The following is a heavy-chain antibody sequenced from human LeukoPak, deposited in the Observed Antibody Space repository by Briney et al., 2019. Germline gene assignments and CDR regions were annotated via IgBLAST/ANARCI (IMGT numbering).Heavy chain of an antibody. D-gene: IGHD3-3*01. CDR3: ARGGARDFWSDTVLHWFDP. V-gene: IGHV4-59*01. Sequence: SETLSLTCTVSGGSISSYYWSWIRQPPGKGLEWIGYIYYSGSTNYNPSLKSRVTISVDTSKNQFSLKLSSVTAADTAVYYCARGGARDFWSDTVLHWFDPWGQGTLVTVSS. CDR2: IYYSGST. CDR1: GGSISSYY. J-gene: IGHJ5*02.